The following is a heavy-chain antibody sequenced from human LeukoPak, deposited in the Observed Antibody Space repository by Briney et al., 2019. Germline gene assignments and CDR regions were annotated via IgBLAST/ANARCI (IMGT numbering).Heavy chain of an antibody. CDR1: GYSINSGYY. CDR3: AREDSVSYYMDV. CDR2: IYHSGST. D-gene: IGHD2-15*01. V-gene: IGHV4-38-2*02. J-gene: IGHJ6*03. Sequence: SETLSLTCTVSGYSINSGYYWGWIRQPPGKGLEWIGSIYHSGSTYYNSSLKSRVTISVDTSKNQFSLKLSSVTAADTAVYYCAREDSVSYYMDVWGKGTTVTVSS.